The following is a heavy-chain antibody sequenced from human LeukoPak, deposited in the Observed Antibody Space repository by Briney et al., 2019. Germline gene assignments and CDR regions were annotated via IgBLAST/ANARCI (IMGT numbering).Heavy chain of an antibody. CDR3: FGTTVTDGWFDP. Sequence: PGGSLRLSCSASGFTFSSYAMHWVRQAPGKGLEYVSAISSNGGSTYYADSVKGRFTISRDNSKNTLYLQMSSLRAEDTAVYYCFGTTVTDGWFDPWGQGTLVTVSS. D-gene: IGHD4-17*01. CDR2: ISSNGGST. J-gene: IGHJ5*02. V-gene: IGHV3-64D*06. CDR1: GFTFSSYA.